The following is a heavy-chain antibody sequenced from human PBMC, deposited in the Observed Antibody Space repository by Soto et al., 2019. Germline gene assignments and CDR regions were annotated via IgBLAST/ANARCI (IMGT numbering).Heavy chain of an antibody. D-gene: IGHD6-19*01. V-gene: IGHV3-48*02. Sequence: EVQLVESGGDLVQREGSLRLSCVASGFTFSVYSMNWVRQAPGKGLEWFSYITSDTKTIKYADSVKGRFTISRDNGKTSVYLQMNSLRDEDTAVYYCSRSVEGHFDYWGQGTVVTVSS. J-gene: IGHJ4*02. CDR2: ITSDTKTI. CDR3: SRSVEGHFDY. CDR1: GFTFSVYS.